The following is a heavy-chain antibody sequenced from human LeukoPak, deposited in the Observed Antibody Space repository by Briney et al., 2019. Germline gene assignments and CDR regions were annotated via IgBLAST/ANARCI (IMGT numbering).Heavy chain of an antibody. CDR2: IKQDGSEK. D-gene: IGHD3-9*01. V-gene: IGHV3-7*01. Sequence: GGSLRLSCAASGFTFSSYWMSWVRQAPGKGLEWVANIKQDGSEKYYVDSVKGRFTISRDNAKNSLYLQMNSLRAEDTAVYYCARGPRFLYDILTGYPAEYFQHWGQGTLVTVSS. CDR1: GFTFSSYW. J-gene: IGHJ1*01. CDR3: ARGPRFLYDILTGYPAEYFQH.